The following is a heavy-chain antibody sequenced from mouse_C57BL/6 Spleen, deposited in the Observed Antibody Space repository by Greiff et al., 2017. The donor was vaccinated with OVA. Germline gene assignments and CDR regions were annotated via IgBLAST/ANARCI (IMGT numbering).Heavy chain of an antibody. Sequence: VQLQQSGPELVKPGASVKISCKASGYSFTDYNMNWVKQSNGKSLEWIGVINPNYGTTSYNQQFKGKATLTVDQSSSTAYMQLNSLTSDDSAVYDCAREPYYGSNYPYWYIDVWGTGTTVTVSS. CDR1: GYSFTDYN. J-gene: IGHJ1*03. CDR2: INPNYGTT. D-gene: IGHD1-1*01. V-gene: IGHV1-39*01. CDR3: AREPYYGSNYPYWYIDV.